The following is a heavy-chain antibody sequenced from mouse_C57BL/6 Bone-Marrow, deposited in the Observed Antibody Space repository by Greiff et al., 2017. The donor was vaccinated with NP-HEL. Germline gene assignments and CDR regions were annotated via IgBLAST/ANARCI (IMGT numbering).Heavy chain of an antibody. CDR1: GYSITSGYD. V-gene: IGHV3-1*01. D-gene: IGHD2-3*01. Sequence: DVQLQESGPGMVKPSQSLSLTCTVTGYSITSGYDWHWIRHFPGNKLEWMGYISYSGSPNYNPSLKSRISITHDTSKNHFFLKLNSVTTEDTATYYCARWSYDGYYDYWGQGTTLTVSS. J-gene: IGHJ2*01. CDR2: ISYSGSP. CDR3: ARWSYDGYYDY.